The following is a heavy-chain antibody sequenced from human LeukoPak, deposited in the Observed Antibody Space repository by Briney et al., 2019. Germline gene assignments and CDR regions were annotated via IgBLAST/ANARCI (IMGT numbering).Heavy chain of an antibody. CDR1: GGSISSYY. Sequence: SETLSLTCTVSGGSISSYYWSWIRQPPGKGLEWIGYIYYSGSINYNPSLKSRVTISVDTSKNQFSLKLSSVTAADTAVYYCARHHPSPAEYSSGWREFDYWGQGTLVIVSS. CDR3: ARHHPSPAEYSSGWREFDY. D-gene: IGHD6-19*01. V-gene: IGHV4-59*08. CDR2: IYYSGSI. J-gene: IGHJ4*02.